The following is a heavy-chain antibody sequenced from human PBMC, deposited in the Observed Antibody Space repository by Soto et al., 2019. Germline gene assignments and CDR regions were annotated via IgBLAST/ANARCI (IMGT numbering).Heavy chain of an antibody. J-gene: IGHJ5*02. CDR2: IRSKANSYAT. V-gene: IGHV3-73*02. Sequence: EVQLVESGGGLVQPGGSLKLSCAASGFTFSGSAMHWVRQASGKGLEWVGRIRSKANSYATAYAASVKGRFTISRDDSKNTAYLQMNSLKTEDTAVYHCTGRYPLHDYGDPNWFDPWGQGTLVTVSS. D-gene: IGHD4-17*01. CDR1: GFTFSGSA. CDR3: TGRYPLHDYGDPNWFDP.